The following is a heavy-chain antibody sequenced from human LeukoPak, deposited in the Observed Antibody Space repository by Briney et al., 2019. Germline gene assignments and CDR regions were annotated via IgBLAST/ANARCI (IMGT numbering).Heavy chain of an antibody. J-gene: IGHJ3*02. CDR3: ARDCWSSGGSMGAFDI. CDR2: IKQDGSEK. CDR1: GFTFSSYW. V-gene: IGHV3-7*01. D-gene: IGHD6-19*01. Sequence: GGSLRLSCAASGFTFSSYWMSWVRQAPGKGLEWVANIKQDGSEKYYVDSVKGRFTISRDNAKNSLYLQMNSLRAEDTAVYYCARDCWSSGGSMGAFDIWGQETMVTVSS.